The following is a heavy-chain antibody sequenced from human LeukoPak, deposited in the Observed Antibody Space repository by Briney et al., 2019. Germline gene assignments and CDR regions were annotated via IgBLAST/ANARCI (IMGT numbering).Heavy chain of an antibody. CDR3: ATAGTSLRNPYGDHSDY. Sequence: ASVKVSCKVSGYTLTELSMHWVRQAPGKGLEWMGGFDPEDGETIYAKKFQGRVTMTEDTSTDTAYMELSSLRSEDTAVYYCATAGTSLRNPYGDHSDYWGQGTLVTVSS. J-gene: IGHJ4*02. V-gene: IGHV1-24*01. CDR1: GYTLTELS. D-gene: IGHD4-17*01. CDR2: FDPEDGET.